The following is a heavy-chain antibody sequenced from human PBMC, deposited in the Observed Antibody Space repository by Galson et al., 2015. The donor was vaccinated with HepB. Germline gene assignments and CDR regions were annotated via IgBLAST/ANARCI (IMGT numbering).Heavy chain of an antibody. D-gene: IGHD5-18*01. V-gene: IGHV5-51*01. J-gene: IGHJ2*01. Sequence: QSGAEVKKPGESLKISCKGSGYSFPSYWIGWVRQMPGKGLEWMGIIYPGDSDTRYSPSFQGQVTISADKSISTAYLQWSSLKASDTAMYYCARVGYSYGQIVYWYFDLWGRGTLVTVSS. CDR3: ARVGYSYGQIVYWYFDL. CDR1: GYSFPSYW. CDR2: IYPGDSDT.